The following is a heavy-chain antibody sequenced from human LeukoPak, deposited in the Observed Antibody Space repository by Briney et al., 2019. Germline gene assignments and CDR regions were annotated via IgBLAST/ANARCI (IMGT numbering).Heavy chain of an antibody. CDR1: GFTFSNYG. V-gene: IGHV3-23*01. J-gene: IGHJ4*02. D-gene: IGHD3-3*01. CDR2: ISGSGSSA. CDR3: TTTLRFLEWPKGTFHY. Sequence: PGGSLRLSCAASGFTFSNYGMSWVRQAPGKGLQWVSAISGSGSSADYADSVKGRFTISRNNSKNTLYLQMNSLRAEDTALYYCTTTLRFLEWPKGTFHYWGQGTLVTVSS.